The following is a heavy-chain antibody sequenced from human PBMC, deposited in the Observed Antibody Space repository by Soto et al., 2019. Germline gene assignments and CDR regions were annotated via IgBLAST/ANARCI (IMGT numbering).Heavy chain of an antibody. J-gene: IGHJ6*02. CDR2: ISGSGGSS. CDR3: AKVTKRAAAGRYEYYKYGMDV. CDR1: GFSFSTYA. Sequence: GGSLRLSCAASGFSFSTYAMTWVRQAPGKGLEWVSVISGSGGSSYYAASVKGRFTISRDNSKNTVYLQMNGLRAEDTALYFCAKVTKRAAAGRYEYYKYGMDVWGQGTTVTVSS. V-gene: IGHV3-23*01. D-gene: IGHD6-13*01.